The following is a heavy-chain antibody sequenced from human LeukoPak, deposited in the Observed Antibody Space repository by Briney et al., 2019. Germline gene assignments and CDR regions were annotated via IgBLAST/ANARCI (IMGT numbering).Heavy chain of an antibody. D-gene: IGHD3-22*01. CDR3: ASRYDSSGYYYDY. J-gene: IGHJ4*02. V-gene: IGHV5-51*01. Sequence: GESLKISCQASGSSFTRYWIGWVRQMPGKGLEWMGIIYPGDSDTRYSPSFQGQVTISADRSISTAYLQWSSLKASDTAMYFCASRYDSSGYYYDYWGQGTLVTVSS. CDR2: IYPGDSDT. CDR1: GSSFTRYW.